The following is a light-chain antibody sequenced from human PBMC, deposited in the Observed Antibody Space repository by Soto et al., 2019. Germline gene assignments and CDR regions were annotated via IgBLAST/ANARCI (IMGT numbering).Light chain of an antibody. CDR1: QSISAW. CDR2: DAS. CDR3: QQYSRDRP. Sequence: MTLSLYTVSATEGERVTITCRSSQSISAWLAWYQQKPGKAPKLLIYDASILESGVPSRFSGSGSGTEFSLTISSLQPDDFATYSSQQYSRDRPLGEGTKVDIK. V-gene: IGKV1-5*01. J-gene: IGKJ1*01.